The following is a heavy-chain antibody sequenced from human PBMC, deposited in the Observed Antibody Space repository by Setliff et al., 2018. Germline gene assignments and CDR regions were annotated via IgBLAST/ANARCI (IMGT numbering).Heavy chain of an antibody. D-gene: IGHD6-13*01. Sequence: ASVKVSCKTSGYSFTNYYMHWVRQVPGRGLEWMGSINPKNGVTKYAQAFQDRVTMTRDTSITTAYMELGSLRSEDTAVYYCARDPFAVRAATNWYDHWGQGTLVTVSS. CDR3: ARDPFAVRAATNWYDH. V-gene: IGHV1-2*02. CDR1: GYSFTNYY. J-gene: IGHJ5*02. CDR2: INPKNGVT.